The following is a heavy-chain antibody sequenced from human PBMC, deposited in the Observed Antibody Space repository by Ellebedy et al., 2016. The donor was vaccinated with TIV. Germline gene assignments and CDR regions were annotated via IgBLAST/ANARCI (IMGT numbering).Heavy chain of an antibody. CDR3: ARASGDTSLLEYAFDI. CDR1: GGSISSYY. V-gene: IGHV4-59*01. J-gene: IGHJ3*02. Sequence: SETLSLXXTVSGGSISSYYWSWIRQPPGKGLEWIGYIYYSGSTNCNPSLKSRVTISLDTSKNQFSLKLSSVTAADTAVYYCARASGDTSLLEYAFDIWGQGTMVTVSS. CDR2: IYYSGST. D-gene: IGHD2-2*01.